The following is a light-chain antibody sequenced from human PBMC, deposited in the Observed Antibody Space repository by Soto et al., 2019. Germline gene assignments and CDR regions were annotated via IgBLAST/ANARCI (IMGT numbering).Light chain of an antibody. V-gene: IGLV1-44*01. CDR2: NNN. CDR3: AAWDDSLNALV. J-gene: IGLJ2*01. CDR1: SSNIGSNT. Sequence: HSVLTQPPSASGTPGQRVTISCSGSSSNIGSNTVNWYQQLPGTAPKLLIYNNNQRPSGVPDRFSGSKSGTSASLAISGLQSEDEADYYCAAWDDSLNALVFGGGTKLTVL.